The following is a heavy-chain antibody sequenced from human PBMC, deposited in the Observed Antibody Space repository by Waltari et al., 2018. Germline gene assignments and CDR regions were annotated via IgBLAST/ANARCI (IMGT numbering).Heavy chain of an antibody. V-gene: IGHV4-34*01. D-gene: IGHD3-3*01. Sequence: QVQLQQWGAGLLKPSETLSLTCAVYGGSFSGYYWSWIRQPPGKGLEWIGEINHSGSTNSNPSLKSRVTISVDTSKNQFSLKLSSVTAADTAVYYCARGLEKGFWHYWGQGTLVTVSS. J-gene: IGHJ4*02. CDR3: ARGLEKGFWHY. CDR1: GGSFSGYY. CDR2: INHSGST.